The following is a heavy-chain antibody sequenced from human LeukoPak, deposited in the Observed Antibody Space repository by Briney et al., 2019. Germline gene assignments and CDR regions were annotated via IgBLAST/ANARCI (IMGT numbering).Heavy chain of an antibody. CDR2: ISSSSSYI. CDR3: ARERERRQVDY. CDR1: GFTFSNYS. D-gene: IGHD1-1*01. V-gene: IGHV3-21*01. J-gene: IGHJ4*02. Sequence: GGSLRLSCAASGFTFSNYSMNWVRQAPGKGLEWVSSISSSSSYIYYADSVKGRFTISRDNAKNSLYLQINSLRAEDTAVYYCARERERRQVDYWGQGTLVAVAS.